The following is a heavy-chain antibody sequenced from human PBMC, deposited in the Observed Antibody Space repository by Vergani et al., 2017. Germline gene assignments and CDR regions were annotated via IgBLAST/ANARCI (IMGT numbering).Heavy chain of an antibody. CDR2: ISACYPST. CDR3: ARLSYDTTPYLQGGYDC. D-gene: IGHD3-22*01. Sequence: EVQLLQSGGGVIQPGGSVRLSCAASGFTFSACPMTWVRQSPGNGLEWVSAISACYPSTYYADSVKGRFTISRDNSKNMLYLQMNSLRAEDTAVYYCARLSYDTTPYLQGGYDCWGQGTLVSVSS. V-gene: IGHV3-23*01. CDR1: GFTFSACP. J-gene: IGHJ4*02.